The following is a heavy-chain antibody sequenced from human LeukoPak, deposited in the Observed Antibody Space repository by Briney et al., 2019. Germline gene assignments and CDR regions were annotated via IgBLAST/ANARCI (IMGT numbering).Heavy chain of an antibody. Sequence: KIGESLKISCKTSGYSFTSFRIGWVRQMPGKGLEWMGIIYPGDSDTRYSPSFQGQVTISADKSISTAYLQWSSLKASDTAIYYCARVAGTTRGDYWGQGTLVTVSS. CDR3: ARVAGTTRGDY. V-gene: IGHV5-51*01. CDR2: IYPGDSDT. J-gene: IGHJ4*02. D-gene: IGHD1-1*01. CDR1: GYSFTSFR.